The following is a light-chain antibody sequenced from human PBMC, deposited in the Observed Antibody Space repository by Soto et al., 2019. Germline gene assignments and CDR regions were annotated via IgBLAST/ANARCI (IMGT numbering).Light chain of an antibody. J-gene: IGKJ1*01. CDR2: GAS. Sequence: ATVSLKTGERATLSCRASQSVSNNYLAWYQQKPGQAPRLLIYGASNRATGIPDRFSGSGSGTDFTLTISRLEPEDFAVYYCQQYGSSGTFGQGTKV. CDR3: QQYGSSGT. V-gene: IGKV3-20*01. CDR1: QSVSNNY.